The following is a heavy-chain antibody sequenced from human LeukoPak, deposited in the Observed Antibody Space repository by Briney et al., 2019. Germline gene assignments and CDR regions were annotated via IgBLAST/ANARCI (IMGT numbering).Heavy chain of an antibody. Sequence: PSETLSLTCTVSGGSISSSSYYWGWTRQPPGKGLEWIGYIYYSGSTNYNPSLKSRVTISVDTSKNQFSLKLSSVTAADTAVYYCAGTLHEDLFWSGYYIGWFDPWGQGTLVTVSS. D-gene: IGHD3-3*01. CDR1: GGSISSSSYY. CDR2: IYYSGST. CDR3: AGTLHEDLFWSGYYIGWFDP. J-gene: IGHJ5*02. V-gene: IGHV4-61*05.